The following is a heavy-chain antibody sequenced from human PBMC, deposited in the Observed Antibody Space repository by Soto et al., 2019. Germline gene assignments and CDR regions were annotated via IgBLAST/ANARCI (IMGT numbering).Heavy chain of an antibody. J-gene: IGHJ5*02. CDR1: GDTFEFHS. CDR3: ARDHGGSLRSTWFDV. CDR2: VLPLYNSA. Sequence: VQLTQSESQLKQPGSSMKVSCQVSGDTFEFHSLNWVRQAPGLRLEWLGGVLPLYNSAIYAPKFQGRVTINADSSTRTVSLRMTSLRSDDSAVYFCARDHGGSLRSTWFDVWGQGSPVTVS. D-gene: IGHD2-15*01. V-gene: IGHV1-69*14.